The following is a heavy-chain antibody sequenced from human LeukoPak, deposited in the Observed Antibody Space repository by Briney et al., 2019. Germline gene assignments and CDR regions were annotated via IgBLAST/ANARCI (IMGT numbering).Heavy chain of an antibody. V-gene: IGHV5-51*01. D-gene: IGHD3-3*01. Sequence: TGESLKISCKGSGYSFTSYWIGWVRQMPGKGLEWMGIIYPGDSDTRYSPSLQGQVTISADKSISTAYLQWSSLKASDTAMYYCAVSNTTRSYYDFWSGYYSYNWFDPWGQGTLVTVSS. CDR3: AVSNTTRSYYDFWSGYYSYNWFDP. CDR2: IYPGDSDT. J-gene: IGHJ5*02. CDR1: GYSFTSYW.